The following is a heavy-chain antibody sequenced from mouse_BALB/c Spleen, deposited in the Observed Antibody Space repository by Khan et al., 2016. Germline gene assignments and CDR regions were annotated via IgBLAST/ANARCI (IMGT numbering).Heavy chain of an antibody. V-gene: IGHV1-39*01. CDR3: ASRLRQGGGYARDD. Sequence: VQLQQSGPELEKPGASVKISCKASGYSFTGYNMNWVKQSNGKSLEWIGDIDPYYGTPSYHQKFKGKATLTVDKSSSTAYMQLKSLTSEDSAVYCCASRLRQGGGYARDDWGRGTSVTVSS. CDR2: IDPYYGTP. CDR1: GYSFTGYN. J-gene: IGHJ4*01. D-gene: IGHD1-2*01.